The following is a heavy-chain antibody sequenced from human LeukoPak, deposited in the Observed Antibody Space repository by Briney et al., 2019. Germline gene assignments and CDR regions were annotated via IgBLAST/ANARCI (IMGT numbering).Heavy chain of an antibody. D-gene: IGHD6-13*01. Sequence: PGGSLRLSCAASGFTFSSYSMNWVRQAPGKGLERVSFISTSSSYIHNADSVKGRFTIPRDNAENSLYLQMNSLRAEDTAVYYCARAAIAAPRIYYYMDVWGKGTTVTVSS. CDR3: ARAAIAAPRIYYYMDV. V-gene: IGHV3-21*01. CDR2: ISTSSSYI. CDR1: GFTFSSYS. J-gene: IGHJ6*03.